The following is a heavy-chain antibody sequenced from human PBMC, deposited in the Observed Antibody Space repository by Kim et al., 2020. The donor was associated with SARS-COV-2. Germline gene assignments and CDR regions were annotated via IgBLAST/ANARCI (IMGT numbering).Heavy chain of an antibody. D-gene: IGHD4-4*01. V-gene: IGHV3-53*01. CDR3: ARDTVGDGYSFFDY. CDR2: IFRGGST. CDR1: GLTVSSNH. Sequence: GGSLRLSCAASGLTVSSNHMTWIRQAPGKGLEWVSVIFRGGSTYYPASVQGRFTISSDYSKNTLSLQMNSLRAEDTAIYYCARDTVGDGYSFFDYWGQGTLVTVSS. J-gene: IGHJ4*02.